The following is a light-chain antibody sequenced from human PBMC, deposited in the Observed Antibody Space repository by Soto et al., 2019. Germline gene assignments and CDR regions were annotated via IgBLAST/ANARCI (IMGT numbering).Light chain of an antibody. Sequence: EIVMTQSPATVPVSPRERGTLSCRGSQSVRIDSAWYQQKPGQAPWLPIYGASTRATDIPATFTRSGSGTEFTLTISRLKSEDIAVYDCQQYNKWPQTFGQGTKVDIK. CDR1: QSVRID. V-gene: IGKV3-15*01. CDR3: QQYNKWPQT. J-gene: IGKJ1*01. CDR2: GAS.